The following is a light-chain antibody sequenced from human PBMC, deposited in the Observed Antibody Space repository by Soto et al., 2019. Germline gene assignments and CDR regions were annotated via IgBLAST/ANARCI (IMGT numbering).Light chain of an antibody. CDR1: SSDVGGYNF. CDR3: SSYSRSSIPV. Sequence: QSALTQPASVSGSRGQSITISCTGTSSDVGGYNFVSWYQQHPGRAPKLIIYDVSDRPSGVSNRFSGSKSGDTASLTISGLQADDEADYYYSSYSRSSIPVFGTGTKLTVL. CDR2: DVS. J-gene: IGLJ1*01. V-gene: IGLV2-14*03.